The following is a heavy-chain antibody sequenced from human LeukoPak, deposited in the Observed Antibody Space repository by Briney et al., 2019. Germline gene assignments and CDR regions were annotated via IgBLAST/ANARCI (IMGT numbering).Heavy chain of an antibody. CDR1: GFTFSTYA. J-gene: IGHJ4*02. Sequence: GGSLRLSCAASGFTFSTYAMTWVRQAPGKGLEWVANINQDGSEKYYVDSVKGRTTISRDNAKNSLYLEMNSLRAEDTAVYYCARVRAVAGTDYWGQGIQLTVSS. D-gene: IGHD6-19*01. V-gene: IGHV3-7*04. CDR2: INQDGSEK. CDR3: ARVRAVAGTDY.